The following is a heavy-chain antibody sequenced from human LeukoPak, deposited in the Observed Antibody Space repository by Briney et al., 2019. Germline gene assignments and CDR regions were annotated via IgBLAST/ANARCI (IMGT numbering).Heavy chain of an antibody. CDR2: IYYSGST. V-gene: IGHV4-59*01. CDR3: ARGGGGTPYYFDY. CDR1: GGSISSYY. D-gene: IGHD3-16*01. Sequence: SETLSLTCTVSGGSISSYYWSWIRQPPGKGLEWIGYIYYSGSTNYNPSLKSRVTISVDTSKKQFSLKPSSVTAADTAVYYCARGGGGTPYYFDYWGQGTLVTVSS. J-gene: IGHJ4*02.